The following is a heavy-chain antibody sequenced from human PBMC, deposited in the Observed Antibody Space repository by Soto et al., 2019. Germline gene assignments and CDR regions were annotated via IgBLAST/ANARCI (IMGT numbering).Heavy chain of an antibody. CDR3: ARASITMIVVVIQNWFDP. CDR1: GGSISSSSYY. Sequence: SETLSLTCTVSGGSISSSSYYWGWIRQPPGKGLEWIGSIYYSGSTYYNPSLKSRVTISVDTSKNQFSLKLSSVTAADMAVYYCARASITMIVVVIQNWFDPWGQGTLVTVSS. V-gene: IGHV4-39*01. CDR2: IYYSGST. D-gene: IGHD3-22*01. J-gene: IGHJ5*02.